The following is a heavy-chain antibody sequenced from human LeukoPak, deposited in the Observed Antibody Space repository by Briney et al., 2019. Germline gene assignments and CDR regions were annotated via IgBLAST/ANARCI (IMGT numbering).Heavy chain of an antibody. J-gene: IGHJ4*02. D-gene: IGHD4-17*01. CDR3: ARDAHDYGYYFDY. CDR2: IYYSGST. V-gene: IGHV4-30-4*08. CDR1: GGSISGSDYY. Sequence: SQTLSLTCTVFGGSISGSDYYWSWIRQPPGKGLEWIGYIYYSGSTYYNPSLKSRVTISVDTSKNQFSLKLSSVTAADTAVYYCARDAHDYGYYFDYWGQGTLVTVSS.